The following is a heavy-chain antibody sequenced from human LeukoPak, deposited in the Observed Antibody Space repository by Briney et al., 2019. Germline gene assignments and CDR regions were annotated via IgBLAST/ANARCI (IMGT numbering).Heavy chain of an antibody. D-gene: IGHD2-2*02. CDR2: IYTSGST. CDR1: GGSISSYY. Sequence: PSETLSLTCTVSGGSISSYYWSWIRQPAGKGLEWIGRIYTSGSTNYNPSLKSRVTMSVDTSKNQFSLKLSSVTAADKAVYYCARGYCSSTSCYRAPFDLWGRGTLVTVSS. V-gene: IGHV4-4*07. CDR3: ARGYCSSTSCYRAPFDL. J-gene: IGHJ2*01.